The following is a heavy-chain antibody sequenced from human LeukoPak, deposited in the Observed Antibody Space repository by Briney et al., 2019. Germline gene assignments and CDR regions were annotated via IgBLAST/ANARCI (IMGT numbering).Heavy chain of an antibody. V-gene: IGHV4-34*01. CDR1: GVSFDDYY. J-gene: IGHJ4*02. D-gene: IGHD4-17*01. CDR2: INHSGYT. Sequence: SETLSLTCAVSGVSFDDYYWSWVRQAPGKGLEWIGEINHSGYTNDSPSPKSRVTLSIDTSRKQFSLNLRSVTVADAGIYYCTRMTTGHDYWGQGTLVTVSS. CDR3: TRMTTGHDY.